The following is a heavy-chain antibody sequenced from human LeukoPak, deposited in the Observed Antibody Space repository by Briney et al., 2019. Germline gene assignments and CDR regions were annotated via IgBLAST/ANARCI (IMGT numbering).Heavy chain of an antibody. CDR1: GGSFSGYY. V-gene: IGHV4-34*01. J-gene: IGHJ4*02. CDR3: AREAMITFGGVIVIPSNFDY. Sequence: SETLSLTCAVYGGSFSGYYWSWIRQPPGKGLEWIGEINHSGSTNYNPSLKSRVTISVDTSKNQFSLKLSSVTAADTAVYYCAREAMITFGGVIVIPSNFDYWGQGTLVTVSS. D-gene: IGHD3-16*02. CDR2: INHSGST.